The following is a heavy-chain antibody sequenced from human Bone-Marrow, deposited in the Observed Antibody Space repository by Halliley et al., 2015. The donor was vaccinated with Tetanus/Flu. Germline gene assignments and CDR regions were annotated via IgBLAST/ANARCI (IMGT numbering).Heavy chain of an antibody. CDR3: ARRDAYKSIDL. CDR2: IFYNGRS. D-gene: IGHD1-1*01. V-gene: IGHV4-59*01. Sequence: KGLEWIGNIFYNGRSGYNPSLKCRVTISVDPSKNQFSLKLTSVTAADTAVYYCARRDAYKSIDLWGQGTLVIVSS. J-gene: IGHJ5*02.